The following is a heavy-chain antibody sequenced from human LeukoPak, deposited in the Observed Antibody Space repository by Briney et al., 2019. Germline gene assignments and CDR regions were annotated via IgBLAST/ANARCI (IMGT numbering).Heavy chain of an antibody. V-gene: IGHV4-4*02. Sequence: SGTLSLTCAVSGGSISSSYWWSWVRPPPGKGLDWIGEVYHTGSTNYNSSLKSRVTISVDKSKNQFSLKLTSVTAADTAVYYCARITVTKGRYNWFDPWGQGTLVTVSS. CDR1: GGSISSSYW. J-gene: IGHJ5*02. CDR3: ARITVTKGRYNWFDP. CDR2: VYHTGST. D-gene: IGHD4-11*01.